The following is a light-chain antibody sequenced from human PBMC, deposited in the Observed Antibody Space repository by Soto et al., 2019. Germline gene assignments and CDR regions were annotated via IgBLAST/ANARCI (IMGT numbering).Light chain of an antibody. CDR1: QSISSY. CDR3: QQSYTTPLT. CDR2: AAS. Sequence: DIQMTQSPSSLSAYIGDRVTITCRASQSISSYLNWYQQKPGKAPNLLIYAASTLQSGVPSRFSGSGSGTDFTLTIRSLQPEDFATYYRQQSYTTPLTFGGGTKVEIK. J-gene: IGKJ4*01. V-gene: IGKV1-39*01.